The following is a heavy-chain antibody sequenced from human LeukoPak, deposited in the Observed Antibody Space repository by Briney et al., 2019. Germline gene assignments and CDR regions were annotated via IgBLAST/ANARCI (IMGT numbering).Heavy chain of an antibody. V-gene: IGHV3-23*01. D-gene: IGHD1-26*01. CDR2: SDVGDGGT. CDR1: GFTFSSYA. CDR3: ARDRSGSTH. J-gene: IGHJ4*02. Sequence: GGSLRLSCAASGFTFSSYAMTWVRQAPGKGLEWVSTSDVGDGGTYYADSVKGCFTISRDNPKNTLYLQMNSLTADDTAVYYCARDRSGSTHWGPGTLVTVSS.